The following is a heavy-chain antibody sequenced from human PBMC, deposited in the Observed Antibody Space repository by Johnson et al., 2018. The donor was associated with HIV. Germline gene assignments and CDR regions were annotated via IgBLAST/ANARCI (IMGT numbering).Heavy chain of an antibody. Sequence: VQLVESGGGLVKPGGSLRLSCAASGFTFSDYYMSWIRQAPGKGLEWVSAIYSGGSTYYTDSVKGRFTVSRDSSKNKLYLQMNSLRAEDTAVYYCAREMGREDDAFDIWGQGTMVTV. CDR1: GFTFSDYY. J-gene: IGHJ3*02. D-gene: IGHD1-26*01. CDR3: AREMGREDDAFDI. CDR2: IYSGGST. V-gene: IGHV3-66*01.